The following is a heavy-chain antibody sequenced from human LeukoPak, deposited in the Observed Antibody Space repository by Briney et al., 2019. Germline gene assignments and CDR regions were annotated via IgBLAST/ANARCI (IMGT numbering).Heavy chain of an antibody. J-gene: IGHJ4*02. V-gene: IGHV3-21*01. D-gene: IGHD3-22*01. CDR3: ARTYYYDSSGYPSDYFDC. Sequence: VGSLRLSCAASGFTFSSYSMNWVRQAPGKGLEWVSSISSSSSYIYYADSVKGRFTISRDNAKNSLYLQMNSLRAEDTAVYYCARTYYYDSSGYPSDYFDCWGQGTLVTVSS. CDR1: GFTFSSYS. CDR2: ISSSSSYI.